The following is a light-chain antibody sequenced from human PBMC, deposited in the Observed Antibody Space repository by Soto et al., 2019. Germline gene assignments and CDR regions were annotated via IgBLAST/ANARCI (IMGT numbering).Light chain of an antibody. V-gene: IGLV2-23*01. J-gene: IGLJ2*01. Sequence: QSVLTQPASVSGSPGQSITVSCTGTKNNLGRYDLVSWYQKYPDKAPTLLIYEATKRPSGISDRFSGSKSGFTASLTISGLRAEDEADYYCCSLEGSNALVVFGGGTQLTVL. CDR2: EAT. CDR1: KNNLGRYDL. CDR3: CSLEGSNALVV.